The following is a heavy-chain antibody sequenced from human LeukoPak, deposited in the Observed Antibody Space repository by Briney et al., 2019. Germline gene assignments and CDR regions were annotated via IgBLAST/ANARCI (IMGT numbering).Heavy chain of an antibody. J-gene: IGHJ4*02. CDR3: ARRDDNAGYFDY. D-gene: IGHD1-1*01. V-gene: IGHV4-30-2*01. CDR1: GGSVSSGGYY. CDR2: IYQSGTT. Sequence: SETLSLTCTVSGGSVSSGGYYWSWIRQPPGKGLEWIGYIYQSGTTYYSPSLKSRVTISVDRSKNQFSLNLNSLTAADTAVYYCARRDDNAGYFDYWGQGTLVTVSS.